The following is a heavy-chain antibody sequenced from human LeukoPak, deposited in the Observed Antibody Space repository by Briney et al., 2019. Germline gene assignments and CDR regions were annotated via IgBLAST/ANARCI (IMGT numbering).Heavy chain of an antibody. CDR1: GYTFTGYY. J-gene: IGHJ6*02. CDR2: INPNRVGT. CDR3: ARKGPNYLRMDV. V-gene: IGHV1-2*02. D-gene: IGHD4/OR15-4a*01. Sequence: SVGVSCKASGYTFTGYYMHWVRQAPGQGLEWMGWINPNRVGTDYDQKFQGRVTMTRDTSISTAYMELSRLRSDDTAVYYCARKGPNYLRMDVWGQATTVAV.